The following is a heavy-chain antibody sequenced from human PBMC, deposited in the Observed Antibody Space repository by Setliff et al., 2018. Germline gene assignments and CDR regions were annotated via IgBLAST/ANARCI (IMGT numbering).Heavy chain of an antibody. J-gene: IGHJ6*01. CDR3: ARERIYDGLNYNGMDV. V-gene: IGHV1-18*01. CDR2: ISAYSGNT. D-gene: IGHD3-3*01. CDR1: GYTFSNYG. Sequence: GASVKVSCKASGYTFSNYGITWVRQAPGQGLEWMGWISAYSGNTKYAQNLHGRVTVTTDTSTTTAYMELRSLRSDDTAVYYCARERIYDGLNYNGMDVWGQGTTVTVSS.